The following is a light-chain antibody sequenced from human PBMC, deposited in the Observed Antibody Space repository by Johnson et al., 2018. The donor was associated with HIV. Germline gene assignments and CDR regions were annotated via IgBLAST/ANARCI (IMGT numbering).Light chain of an antibody. Sequence: QSVLTQPPSVSAAPGQKVTISCSGSNSNIGNNYVSWYRQLPGTAPKLLIYENNKRPSGIPDRLSDSQSGTSATLAITGLQTGDEADYYCGTWDTSLGAQYVFGSGTKVTVL. CDR1: NSNIGNNY. J-gene: IGLJ1*01. CDR3: GTWDTSLGAQYV. V-gene: IGLV1-51*02. CDR2: ENN.